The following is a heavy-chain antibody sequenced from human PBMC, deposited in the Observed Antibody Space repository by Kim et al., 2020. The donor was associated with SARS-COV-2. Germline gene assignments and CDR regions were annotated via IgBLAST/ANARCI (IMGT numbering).Heavy chain of an antibody. CDR3: ARHSPGVVVGRNNWFDP. J-gene: IGHJ5*02. CDR2: IYYSGST. V-gene: IGHV4-31*03. CDR1: GGSISSGGYY. D-gene: IGHD2-21*01. Sequence: SETLSLTCTVSGGSISSGGYYWSWIRQHPGKGLEWIGYIYYSGSTYYNPSLKSRVTISVDTSKNQFSLKLSSVTAADTAVYYCARHSPGVVVGRNNWFDPWGQGTLVTVSS.